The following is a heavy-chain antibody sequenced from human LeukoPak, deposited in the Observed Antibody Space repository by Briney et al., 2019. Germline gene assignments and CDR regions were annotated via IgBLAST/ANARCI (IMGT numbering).Heavy chain of an antibody. J-gene: IGHJ4*02. CDR2: ISSSGSTI. CDR1: GFTFSDYY. D-gene: IGHD2-2*01. CDR3: ATNIVVVPAATFDY. Sequence: GGSLRLSCAASGFTFSDYYMSWIRQAPGKGLEWVSYISSSGSTIYYADSVKGRFTISRDNAKNSLYLQMNSLRAEDTAVYYCATNIVVVPAATFDYWGQGTLVTVSS. V-gene: IGHV3-11*04.